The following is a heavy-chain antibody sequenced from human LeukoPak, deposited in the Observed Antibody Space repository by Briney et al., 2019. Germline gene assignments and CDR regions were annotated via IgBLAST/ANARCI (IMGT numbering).Heavy chain of an antibody. J-gene: IGHJ4*02. D-gene: IGHD3-22*01. CDR3: ATDLGTMIAPGY. CDR1: GYTLTELS. CDR2: FDPEDGGT. V-gene: IGHV1-24*01. Sequence: ASVKVSCKVSGYTLTELSMHWVRQAPGKGLEWMGGFDPEDGGTIYAQKFQGRVTMTEDTSTDTAYMELSSLRSEDTAVYYCATDLGTMIAPGYWGQGTLVTVSS.